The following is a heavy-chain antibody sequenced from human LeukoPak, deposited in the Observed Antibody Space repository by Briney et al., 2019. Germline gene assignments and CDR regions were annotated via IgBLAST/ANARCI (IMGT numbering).Heavy chain of an antibody. CDR1: GGTFSSYA. D-gene: IGHD3-22*01. CDR3: ATDSSGYSFDY. CDR2: IIPIFGTA. J-gene: IGHJ4*02. V-gene: IGHV1-69*06. Sequence: GASVTVSCKASGGTFSSYAISWVRQAPGQGLEWMGGIIPIFGTANYAQKFQGRVTMTEDTSTDTAYMELSSLRSEDTAVYYCATDSSGYSFDYWGQGTLVTVSS.